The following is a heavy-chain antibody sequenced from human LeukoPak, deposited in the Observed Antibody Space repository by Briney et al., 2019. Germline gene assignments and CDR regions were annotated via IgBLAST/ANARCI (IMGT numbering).Heavy chain of an antibody. CDR1: GFTFSSAW. J-gene: IGHJ3*02. D-gene: IGHD2-15*01. Sequence: GGSLRLSCAASGFTFSSAWMTWVHQAPGKGLEWVSVLYSGGGAYYADSVKDRFTISRDYSQNTLLLQMNSLRAEDTALYYCARGKTSDDIVEDAFDIWGQGTMVAVSS. CDR2: LYSGGGA. V-gene: IGHV3-66*01. CDR3: ARGKTSDDIVEDAFDI.